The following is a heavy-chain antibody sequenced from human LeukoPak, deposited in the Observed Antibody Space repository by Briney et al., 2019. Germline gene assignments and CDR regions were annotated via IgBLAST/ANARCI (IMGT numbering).Heavy chain of an antibody. D-gene: IGHD1-26*01. CDR3: ARDKTVGATKFDS. J-gene: IGHJ4*02. V-gene: IGHV3-74*01. CDR1: GFTFSSYW. Sequence: GGSLRLSCAASGFTFSSYWMHWVRQAPGKGLVWVSRINSDGSSTSYADSVKGRFTISRDNAENSLYLQMNSLRAEDTAIYYCARDKTVGATKFDSWGQGTLVTVSS. CDR2: INSDGSST.